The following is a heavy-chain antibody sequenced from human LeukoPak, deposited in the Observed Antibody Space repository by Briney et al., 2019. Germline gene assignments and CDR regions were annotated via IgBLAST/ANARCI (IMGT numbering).Heavy chain of an antibody. J-gene: IGHJ4*02. CDR2: ISIGGDT. Sequence: GGSLRLSCAGSGFVVTANYLAWARQAPGKGLGWVSTISIGGDTYYGDSVKGRSAISRDESTNTLSLHLDSLRVEDMGVYYCALLSGGTFDYWGQGTQVTVAS. D-gene: IGHD2/OR15-2a*01. V-gene: IGHV3-53*01. CDR3: ALLSGGTFDY. CDR1: GFVVTANY.